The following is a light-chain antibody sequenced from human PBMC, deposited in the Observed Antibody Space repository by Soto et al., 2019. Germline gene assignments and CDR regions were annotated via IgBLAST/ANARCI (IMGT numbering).Light chain of an antibody. Sequence: AIQMTQSPSSLSASVVDRVTITCRASQGIRNDLGWYQQKPWKAPKLLIYAASSLQSGVPSRFSGSGSGTDFTLTISSLQPEDFATYYCLQDYNYPWTFGQGTKVDIK. CDR3: LQDYNYPWT. J-gene: IGKJ1*01. CDR1: QGIRND. V-gene: IGKV1-6*01. CDR2: AAS.